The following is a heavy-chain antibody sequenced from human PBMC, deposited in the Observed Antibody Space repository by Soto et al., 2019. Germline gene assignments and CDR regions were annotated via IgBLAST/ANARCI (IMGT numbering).Heavy chain of an antibody. V-gene: IGHV4-59*01. D-gene: IGHD3-3*01. CDR1: GGSISSYH. J-gene: IGHJ6*02. CDR3: ARTRDWSGYGHYYYGMDV. CDR2: IYYSGTT. Sequence: PSETLSLTCTVSGGSISSYHWSWIRQPPGKGLEWIGYIYYSGTTNYNPSHKSRVTISVDTSKNQFSLKLSSVTAADTAVYYCARTRDWSGYGHYYYGMDVWGQGTTVTVSS.